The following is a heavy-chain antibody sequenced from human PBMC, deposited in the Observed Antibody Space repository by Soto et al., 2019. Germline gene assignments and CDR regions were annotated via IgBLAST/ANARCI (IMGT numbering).Heavy chain of an antibody. CDR1: GDSVSSNSAA. J-gene: IGHJ3*02. Sequence: SQTLSLTCAISGDSVSSNSAAWNWIRQSPSRGLEWLGRTYYRSKWYNDYAVSVKSRITINPDTSKNQFSLQLNSVTPEDTAVYYCASALTIFGVVIDAFDIWGQGTMVTVS. V-gene: IGHV6-1*01. D-gene: IGHD3-3*01. CDR3: ASALTIFGVVIDAFDI. CDR2: TYYRSKWYN.